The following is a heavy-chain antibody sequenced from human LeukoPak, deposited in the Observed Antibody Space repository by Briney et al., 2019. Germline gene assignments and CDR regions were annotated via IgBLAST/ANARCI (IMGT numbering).Heavy chain of an antibody. Sequence: GGSLRLSCAASGFTFSSYWMSWVRQAPGKGLEWVANIKQDGSEKYYVDSVKGRFTISRDNAKNSLYLQMNSLRAEDTAVYYCARDSYDSSGYYGYYYCGMDVWGQGTTVTVSS. D-gene: IGHD3-22*01. V-gene: IGHV3-7*04. J-gene: IGHJ6*02. CDR2: IKQDGSEK. CDR3: ARDSYDSSGYYGYYYCGMDV. CDR1: GFTFSSYW.